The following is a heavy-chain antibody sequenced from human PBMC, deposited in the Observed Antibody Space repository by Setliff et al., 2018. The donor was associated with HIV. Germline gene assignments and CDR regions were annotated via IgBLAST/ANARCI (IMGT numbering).Heavy chain of an antibody. CDR3: ATFSPRDAFDI. CDR1: GGSISSGGYY. Sequence: SETLSLTCTVSGGSISSGGYYWSWIRQPAGKGLEWIGHIYTSGSTKYNPSLKGRVTIDTSKNQFSLNMSSVTAADTAFYYCATFSPRDAFDIWGQGTMVTVSS. D-gene: IGHD3-16*01. V-gene: IGHV4-61*09. J-gene: IGHJ3*02. CDR2: IYTSGST.